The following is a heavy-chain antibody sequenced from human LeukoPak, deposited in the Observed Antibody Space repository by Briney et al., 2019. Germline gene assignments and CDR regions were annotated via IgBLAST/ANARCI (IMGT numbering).Heavy chain of an antibody. Sequence: PGGSLRLSCAASGFTFSSYAMHWVRQAPGKGLEWVAVISYDGSNKYYADSVKGRFTISRDNSKNTLYLRMNSLRAEDTAVYYCARDMGRDIVVVPAAIGDYWGQGTLVTVSS. CDR2: ISYDGSNK. CDR1: GFTFSSYA. D-gene: IGHD2-2*01. J-gene: IGHJ4*02. V-gene: IGHV3-30*04. CDR3: ARDMGRDIVVVPAAIGDY.